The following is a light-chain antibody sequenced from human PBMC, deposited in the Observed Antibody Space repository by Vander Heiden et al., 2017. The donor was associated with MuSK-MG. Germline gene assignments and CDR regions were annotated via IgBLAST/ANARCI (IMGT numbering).Light chain of an antibody. CDR2: GAS. J-gene: IGKJ2*01. Sequence: EIVLTLSPGTLSLSPGERATLSCRASQSVSGSYLAWYQQKPGQAPRLLIYGASIRATGIPDRFSGSGSGTDFTLTISRLEPEDFAVYYCQQDGSSPYTFGQGTKLEIK. V-gene: IGKV3-20*01. CDR1: QSVSGSY. CDR3: QQDGSSPYT.